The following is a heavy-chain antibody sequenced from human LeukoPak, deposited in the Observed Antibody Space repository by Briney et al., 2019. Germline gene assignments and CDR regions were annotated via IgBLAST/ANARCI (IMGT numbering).Heavy chain of an antibody. CDR2: IYYSGST. D-gene: IGHD6-6*01. CDR3: ASPVAARGTDYYYYMDV. Sequence: SETLSLTCTVSGGSISSSSYYWGWIRQPPGKGLEWIGSIYYSGSTYYNPSLKSRVTISVDTSKNQFSLKLSSVTAADTAVYYCASPVAARGTDYYYYMDVWGKGTTVTVSS. J-gene: IGHJ6*03. CDR1: GGSISSSSYY. V-gene: IGHV4-39*07.